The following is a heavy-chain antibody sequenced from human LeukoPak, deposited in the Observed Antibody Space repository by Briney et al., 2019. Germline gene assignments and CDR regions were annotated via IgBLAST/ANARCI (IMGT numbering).Heavy chain of an antibody. Sequence: GGSLRLSCAASGFTFSSYSMNWVRQAPGKGLEWVSSISSSSSYIYYADSVKGRFTISRDNSKNTLYLQMNSLRAEDTAVYYCAKDTKLWFGEFPLDYWGQGTLVTVSS. CDR1: GFTFSSYS. CDR3: AKDTKLWFGEFPLDY. CDR2: ISSSSSYI. V-gene: IGHV3-21*04. D-gene: IGHD3-10*01. J-gene: IGHJ4*02.